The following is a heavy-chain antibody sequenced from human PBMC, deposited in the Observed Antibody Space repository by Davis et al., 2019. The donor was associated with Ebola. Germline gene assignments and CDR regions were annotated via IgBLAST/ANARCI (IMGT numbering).Heavy chain of an antibody. CDR1: GGTFSSYA. J-gene: IGHJ6*02. CDR3: GIGVNYYGMDV. V-gene: IGHV1-69*10. D-gene: IGHD2-21*01. CDR2: IIPIFGIA. Sequence: SVKVSCKASGGTFSSYAISWVRQAPGQGLEWMGGIIPIFGIANYAQKFQGRVTITADKSTSTAYMELSSPRSEDTAVYYCGIGVNYYGMDVWGQGTTVTVSS.